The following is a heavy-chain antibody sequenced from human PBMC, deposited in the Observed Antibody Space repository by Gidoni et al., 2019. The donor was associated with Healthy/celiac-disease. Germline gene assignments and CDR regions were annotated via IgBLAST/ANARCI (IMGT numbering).Heavy chain of an antibody. CDR3: ARLSLYCSSTSCNTRTRQEYYYYGMDV. Sequence: EVQLVQSGAEVKKPGESLKISCKGSGYSFTSYWIGWVRQMPGQGLEWMGIHYPGDSDTRYSPSIQGQVTISADKSISTAYLQWSSLKASDTAMYYCARLSLYCSSTSCNTRTRQEYYYYGMDVWGQGTTVTVSS. J-gene: IGHJ6*02. CDR2: HYPGDSDT. V-gene: IGHV5-51*01. CDR1: GYSFTSYW. D-gene: IGHD2-2*01.